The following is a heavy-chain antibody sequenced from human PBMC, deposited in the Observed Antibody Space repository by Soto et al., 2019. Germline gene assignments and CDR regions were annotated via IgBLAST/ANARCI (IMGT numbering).Heavy chain of an antibody. CDR3: AKGVLNYYFEY. Sequence: GGSLRLSCAASGFTVSNYVMSWVRQAPGKGLECVSSISGSGGSTYYADSVKDRFTFSRDNSKNTLYLQMSSLSADDTALYYCAKGVLNYYFEYWGQGTLVTV. J-gene: IGHJ4*02. CDR1: GFTVSNYV. V-gene: IGHV3-23*01. CDR2: ISGSGGST.